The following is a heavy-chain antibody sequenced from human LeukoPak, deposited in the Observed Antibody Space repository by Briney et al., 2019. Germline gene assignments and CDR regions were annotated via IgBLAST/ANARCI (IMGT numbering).Heavy chain of an antibody. J-gene: IGHJ4*02. CDR2: IKQDGSEK. D-gene: IGHD3-3*01. Sequence: GGSLRLSCAASGFTFSSYWMSWVRQAPGKGLEWVANIKQDGSEKYYVDSVKGRFTISRDNSQNTLYVQMNSLRAEDTAVYYCAKGSRFGVVIIPYFDYWGQGTLVTVSS. CDR1: GFTFSSYW. V-gene: IGHV3-7*03. CDR3: AKGSRFGVVIIPYFDY.